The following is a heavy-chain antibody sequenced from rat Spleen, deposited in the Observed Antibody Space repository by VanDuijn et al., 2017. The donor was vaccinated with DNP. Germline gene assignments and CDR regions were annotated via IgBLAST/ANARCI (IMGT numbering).Heavy chain of an antibody. CDR2: INTGGGST. CDR3: ARGGLYYFDY. D-gene: IGHD1-2*01. Sequence: EVQLVETGGGLVQPGRSLKLSCVASGFTFSSYWMYWIRQAPGKGLEWVASINTGGGSTYYPDSVKGRFTISRDNAKNTLSLQMNSLRSEDTATYYCARGGLYYFDYWGPGTMVTVSS. CDR1: GFTFSSYW. V-gene: IGHV5-58*01. J-gene: IGHJ1*01.